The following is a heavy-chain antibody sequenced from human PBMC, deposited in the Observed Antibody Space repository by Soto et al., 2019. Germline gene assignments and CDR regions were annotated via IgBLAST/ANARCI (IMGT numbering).Heavy chain of an antibody. V-gene: IGHV3-23*01. CDR1: GFTFSSYA. J-gene: IGHJ6*02. CDR3: AGYSSSSVAYYSYGMDV. CDR2: ISGRGGNT. D-gene: IGHD6-6*01. Sequence: EVQLLESGGGLVQPGGSLRLSCAASGFTFSSYALSWVRQAPGKGLEWGSAISGRGGNTYYADSVKGRFTISRDNSQNTVYLQVNSLRAEDTAVYYCAGYSSSSVAYYSYGMDVWGQWTTVTVSS.